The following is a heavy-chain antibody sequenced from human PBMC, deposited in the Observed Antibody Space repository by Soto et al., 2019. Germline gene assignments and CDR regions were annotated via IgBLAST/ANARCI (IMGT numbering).Heavy chain of an antibody. CDR1: GGSISSGDYY. CDR3: ARSPPSYWYFDL. CDR2: IYYSGST. V-gene: IGHV4-30-4*01. J-gene: IGHJ2*01. Sequence: SETLSLTCTVSGGSISSGDYYWSWIRQPPGKGLEWIGYIYYSGSTYYNPSLKSRVTISVDTSKNQFSLKLSSVTAADTAVYYCARSPPSYWYFDLWGRGTLVTVSS.